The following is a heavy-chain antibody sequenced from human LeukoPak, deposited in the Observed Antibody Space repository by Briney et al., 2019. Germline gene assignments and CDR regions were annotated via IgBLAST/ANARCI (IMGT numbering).Heavy chain of an antibody. CDR3: ARDPGDYGDPIDY. CDR2: INPNSGGT. CDR1: GYTFTGYY. J-gene: IGHJ4*02. Sequence: ASVKVSCKASGYTFTGYYMHWVPQAPGQGLEWMGWINPNSGGTNYAQKFQGRVTMTRDTSISTAYMELSRLRSDDTAVYYCARDPGDYGDPIDYWGQGTLVTVSS. V-gene: IGHV1-2*02. D-gene: IGHD4-17*01.